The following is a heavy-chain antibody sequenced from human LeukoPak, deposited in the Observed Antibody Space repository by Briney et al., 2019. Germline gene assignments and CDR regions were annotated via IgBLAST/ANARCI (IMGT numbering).Heavy chain of an antibody. CDR3: VRDIWTSGNKYFDY. CDR1: GLTFSTYG. V-gene: IGHV3-33*01. CDR2: IWNDGKKA. Sequence: PGMSLRLSCAASGLTFSTYGFHWIRQAPGKGLEWVSLIWNDGKKAEYADSGKGRFTIFRDNSKNTVYLKMNSLRDEDTAVYYCVRDIWTSGNKYFDYWGQGTLVTVSS. D-gene: IGHD3/OR15-3a*01. J-gene: IGHJ4*02.